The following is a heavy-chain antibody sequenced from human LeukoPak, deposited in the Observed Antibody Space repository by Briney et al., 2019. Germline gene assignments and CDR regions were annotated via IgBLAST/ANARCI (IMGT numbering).Heavy chain of an antibody. J-gene: IGHJ4*02. CDR2: IDGDGTEK. V-gene: IGHV3-7*01. CDR3: ARAITVVDSY. Sequence: GGSLRLSCAASGFTFNRYWMNWVRQAPGKGLEWVAGIDGDGTEKYYVESVKGRFTISRDNAKKSVYLQMNSLRADDTAVYYCARAITVVDSYWGQGTLVTVSS. CDR1: GFTFNRYW. D-gene: IGHD2-2*01.